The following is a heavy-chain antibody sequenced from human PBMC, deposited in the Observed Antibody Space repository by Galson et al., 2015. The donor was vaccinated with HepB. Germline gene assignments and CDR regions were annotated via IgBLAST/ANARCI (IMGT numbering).Heavy chain of an antibody. CDR1: GFTFSDYY. V-gene: IGHV3-11*05. CDR3: VRESQMATTNYFDY. CDR2: ISFGSSYT. Sequence: SLRLSCAASGFTFSDYYMNWIRQAPGKGLEWVSYISFGSSYTAYADSVRGRFTISRDNAKNSLYLQMNSLRGEDTAVYFCVRESQMATTNYFDYWGQGALVTVSS. J-gene: IGHJ4*02. D-gene: IGHD5-24*01.